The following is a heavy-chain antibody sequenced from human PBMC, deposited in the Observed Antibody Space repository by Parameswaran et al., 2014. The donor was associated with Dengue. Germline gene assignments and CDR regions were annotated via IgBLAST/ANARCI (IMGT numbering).Heavy chain of an antibody. CDR1: GFTFRNYW. CDR2: IKEDGTEE. J-gene: IGHJ3*02. V-gene: IGHV3-7*01. D-gene: IGHD3-10*01. CDR3: ARDLRRSGSGSYYNGDAFDI. Sequence: ESLKISCVASGFTFRNYWMSWVRQAPEKGLEWVADIKEDGTEEYYVDSVKGRFTISRDNAKNSLYLQMNSLRAEDTAVYYCARDLRRSGSGSYYNGDAFDIWGQGTMVTVSS.